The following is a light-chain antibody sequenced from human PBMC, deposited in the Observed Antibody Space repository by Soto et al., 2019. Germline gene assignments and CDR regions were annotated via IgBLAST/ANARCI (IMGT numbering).Light chain of an antibody. Sequence: EVVLTQSPDTLSLSPGDAATLSCRASQEINSAYVAWYRQTPGQAPRLLIYGTSNRGTGIPDRFRGSGSGTYFALNINRLEPEDFAVYYCQQFDGSWTFRQGTKVDI. CDR2: GTS. CDR1: QEINSAY. J-gene: IGKJ1*01. CDR3: QQFDGSWT. V-gene: IGKV3-20*01.